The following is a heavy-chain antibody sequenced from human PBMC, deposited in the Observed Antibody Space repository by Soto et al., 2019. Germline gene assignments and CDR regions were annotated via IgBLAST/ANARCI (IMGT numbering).Heavy chain of an antibody. D-gene: IGHD2-21*02. V-gene: IGHV4-31*03. CDR1: GGSISRGGFY. CDR2: IHSSGSA. Sequence: KPSETLSLTCTVSGGSISRGGFYWSWIRQDPGKGLECIAFIHSSGSAYYNPSLKSRVTISVDTSKNQFSLKLSSVTAADTAVYYCASSFSFCGNDCYPIWGRGTPVTVSS. CDR3: ASSFSFCGNDCYPI. J-gene: IGHJ4*02.